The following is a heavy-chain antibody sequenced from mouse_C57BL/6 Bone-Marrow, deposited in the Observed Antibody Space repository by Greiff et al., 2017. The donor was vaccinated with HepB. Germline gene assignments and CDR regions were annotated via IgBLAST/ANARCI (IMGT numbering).Heavy chain of an antibody. CDR2: IYPGNGDT. V-gene: IGHV1-12*01. CDR1: GYTFTSYN. Sequence: LQESGAELVRPGASVKMSCKASGYTFTSYNMHWVKQTPRQGLEWIGAIYPGNGDTSYNQKFKGKATLTVDKSSSTAYMQLSSLTSEDSAVYFCARGPPSTMVTSAWFAYWGQGTLVTVSA. CDR3: ARGPPSTMVTSAWFAY. J-gene: IGHJ3*01. D-gene: IGHD2-2*01.